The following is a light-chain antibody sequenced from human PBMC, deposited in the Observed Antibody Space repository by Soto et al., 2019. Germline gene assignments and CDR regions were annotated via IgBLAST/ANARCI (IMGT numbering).Light chain of an antibody. CDR2: DAS. CDR3: QQRSNWPST. Sequence: EIVLTQSPATLSLSPGERAALSCRASQSVSSYLAWYQQKPGQAPRLLIYDASKSSTGITGRFSGSGSGTDFTLTSRSPEPEDFEVYFCQQRSNWPSTFGGGTKVEI. J-gene: IGKJ4*01. CDR1: QSVSSY. V-gene: IGKV3-11*01.